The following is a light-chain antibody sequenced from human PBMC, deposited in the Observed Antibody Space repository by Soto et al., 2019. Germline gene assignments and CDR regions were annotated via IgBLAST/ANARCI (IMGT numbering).Light chain of an antibody. CDR2: TTS. J-gene: IGKJ3*01. Sequence: EIVMTQSPATLSVSPGERATLSCRASQDISRNLAWYQQKPGQAPRLLIFTTSTRAPGVPARFSGSGSGTEFTLTISSLQSEDFAVYYCQQSNNWPTFGRGTRVHI. V-gene: IGKV3-15*01. CDR3: QQSNNWPT. CDR1: QDISRN.